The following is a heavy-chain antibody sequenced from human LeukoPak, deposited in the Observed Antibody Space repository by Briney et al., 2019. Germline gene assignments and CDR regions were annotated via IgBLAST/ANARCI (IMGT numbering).Heavy chain of an antibody. CDR1: GFNFSSYW. D-gene: IGHD3-22*01. J-gene: IGHJ4*02. V-gene: IGHV3-7*03. CDR2: IKQDGGEI. CDR3: AKGSYDSSGFLEGGHQDY. Sequence: GGSLRLSCAASGFNFSSYWMNWVRQAPGKGLEWVANIKQDGGEIYYVDSVKGRFTISRDNAKNSLYLQMNSLRAEDTAVYYCAKGSYDSSGFLEGGHQDYWGQGTLVTVSS.